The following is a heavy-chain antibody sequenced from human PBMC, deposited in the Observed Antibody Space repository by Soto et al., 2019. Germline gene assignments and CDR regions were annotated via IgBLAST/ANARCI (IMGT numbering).Heavy chain of an antibody. CDR3: ARGGLLPDY. V-gene: IGHV4-30-2*01. CDR2: ISHSGST. Sequence: WHRQPPGKGLEWIGYISHSGSTYYNPSLKSRVTISVDTSKNQFSLRLSSVTAADTAVYYCARGGLLPDYWGQGTLVTVSS. J-gene: IGHJ4*02. D-gene: IGHD6-19*01.